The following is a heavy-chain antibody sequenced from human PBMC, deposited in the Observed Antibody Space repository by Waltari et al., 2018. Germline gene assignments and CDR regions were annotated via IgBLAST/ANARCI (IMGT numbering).Heavy chain of an antibody. J-gene: IGHJ4*02. CDR1: GGSISSSSYY. V-gene: IGHV4-39*01. CDR3: ARHLHGGNSGDFDA. Sequence: QLQLQEPGPGLVKPSETLSLTCTVPGGSISSSSYYWGWIRQPPGKGLGGIGSILYSGSTYYHPSLKSRATICVGTSKVQFPLKLISVTAADTAVYYCARHLHGGNSGDFDAWCQGTLVTVSS. CDR2: ILYSGST. D-gene: IGHD2-21*02.